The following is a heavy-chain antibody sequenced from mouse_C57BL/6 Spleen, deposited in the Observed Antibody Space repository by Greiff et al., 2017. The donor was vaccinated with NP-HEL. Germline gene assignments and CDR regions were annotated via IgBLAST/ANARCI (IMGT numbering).Heavy chain of an antibody. CDR1: GYTFTNYP. CDR2: IHPYNDAT. CDR3: ARRGCEYDERYFDV. D-gene: IGHD2-4*01. J-gene: IGHJ1*03. V-gene: IGHV1-47*01. Sequence: VQLQQSGAELVKPGASVKMSCKASGYTFTNYPIEWVKQNHGKSLEWIGNIHPYNDATNYNEKFKGKATLTVEKSSSTVYWELSRLTSDDSAVYYCARRGCEYDERYFDVWGTGTTVTVSS.